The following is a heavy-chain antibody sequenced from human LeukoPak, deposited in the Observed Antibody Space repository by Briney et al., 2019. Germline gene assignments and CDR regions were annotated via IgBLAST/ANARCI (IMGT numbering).Heavy chain of an antibody. V-gene: IGHV1-2*02. J-gene: IGHJ6*03. D-gene: IGHD5-18*01. CDR1: GYTFTGYY. CDR2: INPNSGGT. Sequence: ASVKVSCKASGYTFTGYYMHWVRQAPGQGLEWMGWINPNSGGTNYAQKFQGRVTMTRDTSISTAYMELSRLRSDDTAVYYCARERTVDTAMGSPWGYYYYMDVWGKGTTVTVSS. CDR3: ARERTVDTAMGSPWGYYYYMDV.